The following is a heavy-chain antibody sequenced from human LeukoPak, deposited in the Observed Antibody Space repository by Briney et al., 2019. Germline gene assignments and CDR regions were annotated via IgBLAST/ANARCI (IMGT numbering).Heavy chain of an antibody. CDR3: ARDSLPYDILTGSWFDP. J-gene: IGHJ5*02. Sequence: ASVKVSCKASGGTFSSYAISWVRQAPGQGLEWMGWMNPKSGNTGYAQKFQGRVSITRDTSISTAYMELSRLRSDDTAVYYCARDSLPYDILTGSWFDPWGQGTLVTVSS. CDR1: GGTFSSYA. V-gene: IGHV1-8*03. CDR2: MNPKSGNT. D-gene: IGHD3-9*01.